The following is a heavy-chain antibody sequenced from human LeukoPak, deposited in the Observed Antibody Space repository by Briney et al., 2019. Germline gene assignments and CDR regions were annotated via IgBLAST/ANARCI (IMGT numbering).Heavy chain of an antibody. CDR3: ARRLTYDSSGYAFDY. Sequence: SETLSLTCTVSGGSISSSSYYWGWIRQPPGKGLEWIGSIYYSGSAYYNPSLKSRVTISVDTSKNQFSLKLSSVTAADTAVYYCARRLTYDSSGYAFDYWGQGTLVTVSS. D-gene: IGHD3-22*01. V-gene: IGHV4-39*07. CDR1: GGSISSSSYY. J-gene: IGHJ4*02. CDR2: IYYSGSA.